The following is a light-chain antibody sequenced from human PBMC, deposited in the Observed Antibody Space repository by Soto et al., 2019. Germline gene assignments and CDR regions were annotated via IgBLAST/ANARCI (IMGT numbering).Light chain of an antibody. V-gene: IGKV3-11*01. J-gene: IGKJ1*01. CDR1: QSVSSN. CDR2: DAS. CDR3: QQRSNWPPWT. Sequence: EIVMTQSPATLSVSPGERATLSCRASQSVSSNLAWYQQKPGQAPRFLIYDASNRATGIPARFSGSGSGTYFTLTISSLEPGDFAVYYCQQRSNWPPWTFGQGTKVDIK.